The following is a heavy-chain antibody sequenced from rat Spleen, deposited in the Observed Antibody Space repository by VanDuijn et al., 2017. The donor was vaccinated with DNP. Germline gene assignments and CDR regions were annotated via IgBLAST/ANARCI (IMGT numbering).Heavy chain of an antibody. CDR1: GYIFTSNY. CDR3: ARWDRGTGFGY. J-gene: IGHJ3*01. D-gene: IGHD4-3*01. CDR2: INTGSGGT. Sequence: QVQLQQSGAEQARPGSSVKMSCKAPGYIFTSNYIGWIKQTTGQGLDYIGYINTGSGGTSYNEKFKDKATLTVDKSSSTAFMQLSSLTPDDSAVYYCARWDRGTGFGYWGQGTLVTVSS. V-gene: IGHV1-43*01.